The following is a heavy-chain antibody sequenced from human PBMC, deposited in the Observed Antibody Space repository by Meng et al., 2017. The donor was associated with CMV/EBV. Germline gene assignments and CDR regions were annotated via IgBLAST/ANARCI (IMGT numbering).Heavy chain of an antibody. Sequence: SCAISGDSVSSDSAAWNWIRQSPSRGLEWLGRTYYRSKWYNDYAVSVKSRITINPDTSKNQFSLQLNSVTPEDTAVYYCAREFLVGWPLIDYWGQGTLVTVSS. J-gene: IGHJ4*02. V-gene: IGHV6-1*01. CDR3: AREFLVGWPLIDY. CDR1: GDSVSSDSAA. CDR2: TYYRSKWYN. D-gene: IGHD6-6*01.